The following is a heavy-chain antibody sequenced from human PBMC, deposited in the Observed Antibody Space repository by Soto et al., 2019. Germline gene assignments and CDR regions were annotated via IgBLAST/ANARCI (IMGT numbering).Heavy chain of an antibody. CDR3: AREARGYSYGPSRGYWFDP. V-gene: IGHV4-34*01. CDR2: INHSGST. CDR1: GGSFSGYY. J-gene: IGHJ5*02. Sequence: SETLSLTCAVYGGSFSGYYWSWIRQPPGKGLEWIGEINHSGSTNYNPSLKSRVTISVDTSRNQFSLKLSSVTAADTAVYYCAREARGYSYGPSRGYWFDPWGQGTLVTVSS. D-gene: IGHD5-18*01.